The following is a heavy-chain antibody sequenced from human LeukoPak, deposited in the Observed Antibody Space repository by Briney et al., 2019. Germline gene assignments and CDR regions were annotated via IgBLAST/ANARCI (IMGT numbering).Heavy chain of an antibody. CDR3: ARVVGGGYFDY. CDR2: IYSGGST. J-gene: IGHJ4*02. Sequence: GGSLRLSCAASGFTVSSNYMSWVRQAPGKGLEWASVIYSGGSTYYADSVKGRFTISRDNSKNTLYLQMNSLRAEDTAVYYCARVVGGGYFDYWGQGTLVTVSS. D-gene: IGHD1-26*01. V-gene: IGHV3-53*01. CDR1: GFTVSSNY.